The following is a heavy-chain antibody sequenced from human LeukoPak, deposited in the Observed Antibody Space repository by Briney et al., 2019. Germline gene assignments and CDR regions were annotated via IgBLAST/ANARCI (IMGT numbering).Heavy chain of an antibody. CDR1: GLTFSSYA. V-gene: IGHV3-30*18. CDR2: ISYDGSNK. CDR3: AKSQDLVVVVAATPADY. J-gene: IGHJ4*02. Sequence: GGSLRLSCAASGLTFSSYAMSWVRQAPGEGLEWVVVISYDGSNKYYADSVKGRFTISRDNSKNTLYLQMNSLRPEDTAIYYCAKSQDLVVVVAATPADYWGQGTLVTVSS. D-gene: IGHD2-15*01.